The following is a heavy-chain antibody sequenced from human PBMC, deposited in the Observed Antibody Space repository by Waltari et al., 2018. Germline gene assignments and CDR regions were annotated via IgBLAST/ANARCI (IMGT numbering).Heavy chain of an antibody. CDR1: GGTFSSYT. Sequence: QVQLVQSGAEVKKPGSSVKVSCKASGGTFSSYTISWVRQAPGQGLEWMGRIPPILGIANYAQKFQGRVTITADKSTSTAYMGLSSLRSEDTAVYYCAREGDYYDSSGYYSFDYWGQGTLVTVSS. D-gene: IGHD3-22*01. J-gene: IGHJ4*02. CDR3: AREGDYYDSSGYYSFDY. V-gene: IGHV1-69*08. CDR2: IPPILGIA.